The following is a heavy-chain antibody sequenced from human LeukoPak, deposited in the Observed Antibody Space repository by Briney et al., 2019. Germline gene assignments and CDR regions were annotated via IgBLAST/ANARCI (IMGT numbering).Heavy chain of an antibody. Sequence: PGGSLRLSCAASGFTFSTYSMHWVRQAPGKGLEWVAIIPYDGSKKYYADSVKGRFTISRDNSKNTLFLQMNSLRPEDTAVYYCARDLKTAMDYFDYWGQGALVTVSS. V-gene: IGHV3-30*04. CDR2: IPYDGSKK. CDR3: ARDLKTAMDYFDY. D-gene: IGHD2-2*01. J-gene: IGHJ4*02. CDR1: GFTFSTYS.